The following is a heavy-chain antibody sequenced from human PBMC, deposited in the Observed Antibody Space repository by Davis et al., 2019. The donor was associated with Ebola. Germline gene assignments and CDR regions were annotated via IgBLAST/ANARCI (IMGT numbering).Heavy chain of an antibody. D-gene: IGHD3-22*01. CDR1: GYSFTNYW. CDR3: ARRDSSGYFYSDY. J-gene: IGHJ4*02. Sequence: PGGSLRLSCKGSGYSFTNYWISWVRQMPGKGLEWMGRIDPSDSYIIYNPSFQGHVTISVDMSINTAYLQWSSLKASDAAMYYCARRDSSGYFYSDYWGQGTLVTVSS. V-gene: IGHV5-10-1*01. CDR2: IDPSDSYI.